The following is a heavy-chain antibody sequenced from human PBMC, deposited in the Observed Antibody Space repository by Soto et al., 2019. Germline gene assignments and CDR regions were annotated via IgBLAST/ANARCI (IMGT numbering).Heavy chain of an antibody. V-gene: IGHV4-30-2*01. CDR1: GGSTSSGGYS. D-gene: IGHD6-19*01. CDR3: ARGGLLPDY. Sequence: QLQLQESGSGLVKLSQTLSLTCAVSGGSTSSGGYSWSWLRQPPGKGLEWIGYISHSGSTYYNPALRWRVTISVDTSKNQFSLRLSSVTAADTAVYYCARGGLLPDYWGQGTLVTVSS. CDR2: ISHSGST. J-gene: IGHJ4*02.